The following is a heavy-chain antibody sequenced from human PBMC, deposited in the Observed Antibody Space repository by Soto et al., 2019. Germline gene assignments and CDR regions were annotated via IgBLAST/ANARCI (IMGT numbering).Heavy chain of an antibody. V-gene: IGHV3-11*01. D-gene: IGHD2-2*01. Sequence: GGSLRLSCAASGFTFSDYYMSWIRQAPGKGLEWVSYISSSGSTIYYADSVKGRFTISRDNAKNSLYLQMNSLRAEDTAVYYCARDTDVVVPAAIVDYYSYGLDVWGQGSTVTAPS. CDR3: ARDTDVVVPAAIVDYYSYGLDV. J-gene: IGHJ6*02. CDR1: GFTFSDYY. CDR2: ISSSGSTI.